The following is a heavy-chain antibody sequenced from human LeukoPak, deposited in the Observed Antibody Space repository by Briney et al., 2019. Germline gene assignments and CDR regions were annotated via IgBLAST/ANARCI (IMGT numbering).Heavy chain of an antibody. CDR3: ARDLDYYGSGSFFNI. J-gene: IGHJ3*02. CDR2: INPNSGGT. Sequence: VSVKVSCKASGYTFTAYSMHWVRQAPGQGLEWMGWINPNSGGTNYAQKFQGRVTMTRDTSITTAYMELSRLRSDDTAVYYCARDLDYYGSGSFFNIWAKGQWSPSLQ. D-gene: IGHD3-10*01. V-gene: IGHV1-2*02. CDR1: GYTFTAYS.